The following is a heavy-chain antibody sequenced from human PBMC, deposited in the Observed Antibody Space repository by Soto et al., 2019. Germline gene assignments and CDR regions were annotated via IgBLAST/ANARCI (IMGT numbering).Heavy chain of an antibody. J-gene: IGHJ5*02. CDR3: ARHWLQSWFDP. V-gene: IGHV4-39*01. D-gene: IGHD4-4*01. CDR1: GGPFSRGGYY. Sequence: TCTVSGGPFSRGGYYWGWIRQPPGKGLEWIGSIYYSGSSYYNPSLKRRVTISVDTSKNQFSLKLSSVTAADTAVYYCARHWLQSWFDPWGRGTLVTVSS. CDR2: IYYSGSS.